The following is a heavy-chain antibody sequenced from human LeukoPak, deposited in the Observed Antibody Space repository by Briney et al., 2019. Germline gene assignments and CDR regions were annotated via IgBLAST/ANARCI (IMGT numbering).Heavy chain of an antibody. CDR1: GFTVSSNY. Sequence: GGSLRLSCAASGFTVSSNYMSWVRQAPGKGLEWVSVIYSGGSTYYADSVKGRCTISTDNSKNTLYLQMNSLRAEDTAVYYCARSEIYDAFDIWGQGTMVTVSS. J-gene: IGHJ3*02. CDR2: IYSGGST. CDR3: ARSEIYDAFDI. V-gene: IGHV3-66*01.